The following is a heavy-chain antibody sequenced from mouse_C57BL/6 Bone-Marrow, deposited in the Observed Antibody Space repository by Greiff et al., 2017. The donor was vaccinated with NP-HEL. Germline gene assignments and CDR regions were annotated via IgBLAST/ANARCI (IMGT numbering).Heavy chain of an antibody. Sequence: QVQLKESGPELVKPGASVKISCKASGYTFTDYYINWVKQRPGQGLEWIGWIFPGSGSTYYNEKFKGKATLTVDKSSSTAYMLLSSLTSEDSAVYFCARSGGWLPYYFDYWGQGTTLTVSS. V-gene: IGHV1-75*01. CDR2: IFPGSGST. D-gene: IGHD2-3*01. J-gene: IGHJ2*01. CDR3: ARSGGWLPYYFDY. CDR1: GYTFTDYY.